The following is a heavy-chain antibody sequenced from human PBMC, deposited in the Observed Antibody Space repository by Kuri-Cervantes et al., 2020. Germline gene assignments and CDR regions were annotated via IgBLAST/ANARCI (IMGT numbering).Heavy chain of an antibody. Sequence: GGSLRLSCAASGFTFDDYGMTWVRQAPGKGLQWVSGLTWSGGNTAYANSVKGRFTISRDNAKNSLYLQMNSLRAEDTALYYCARSKDRLEYGWFDPWGQGTLVTVSS. J-gene: IGHJ5*02. V-gene: IGHV3-20*04. D-gene: IGHD5-12*01. CDR1: GFTFDDYG. CDR3: ARSKDRLEYGWFDP. CDR2: LTWSGGNT.